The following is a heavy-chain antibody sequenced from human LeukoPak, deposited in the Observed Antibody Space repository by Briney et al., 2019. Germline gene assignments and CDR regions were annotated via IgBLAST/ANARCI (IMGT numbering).Heavy chain of an antibody. CDR3: AKMYYDSSGHFDY. CDR2: SSGSGGST. CDR1: GFTFSSYA. J-gene: IGHJ4*02. D-gene: IGHD3-22*01. Sequence: GGSLRLSCAASGFTFSSYAMSWVRQAPGKGLEWVSASSGSGGSTYNADSVKGRFTISRDNSKNTLYLQMNSLRAEDTAVYYCAKMYYDSSGHFDYWGQGTLVTVS. V-gene: IGHV3-23*01.